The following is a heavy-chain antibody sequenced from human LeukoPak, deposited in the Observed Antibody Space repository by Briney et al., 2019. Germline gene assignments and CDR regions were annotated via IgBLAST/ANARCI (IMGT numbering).Heavy chain of an antibody. D-gene: IGHD3-9*01. CDR3: ARERYFIGFDY. J-gene: IGHJ4*02. V-gene: IGHV4-30-4*01. CDR1: GGSVSSGDYY. CDR2: IYYSGST. Sequence: SETLSLTCSVSGGSVSSGDYYWSWIRQPPGKGLEWSGYIYYSGSTYYNPSLKSRVSISVDTSKNQFSLKLTSVTAADTAVYYCARERYFIGFDYWGQGTLVTVSS.